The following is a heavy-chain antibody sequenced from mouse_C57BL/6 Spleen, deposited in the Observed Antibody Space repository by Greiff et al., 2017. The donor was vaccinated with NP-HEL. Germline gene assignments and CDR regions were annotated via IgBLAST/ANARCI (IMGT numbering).Heavy chain of an antibody. CDR3: ARQGITTVVAEGYFDV. J-gene: IGHJ1*03. D-gene: IGHD1-1*01. CDR1: GFTFSDYY. CDR2: ISNGGGST. V-gene: IGHV5-12*01. Sequence: EVMLVESGGGLVQPGGSLKLSCAASGFTFSDYYMYWVRQTPEKRLEWVAYISNGGGSTYYPDTVKGRFTLSRDHAKNPLYLQMSLLKSEDTAMYYCARQGITTVVAEGYFDVWGTGTTVTVSS.